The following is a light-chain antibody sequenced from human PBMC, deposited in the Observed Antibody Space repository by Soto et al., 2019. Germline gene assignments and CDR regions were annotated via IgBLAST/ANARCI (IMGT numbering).Light chain of an antibody. J-gene: IGKJ2*01. CDR3: QQRSNWPMYT. Sequence: EIVLTQSPATLSLSPGERATLSCRASQSVSSYLAWYQQKPGQAPRLLIYDASNRATGIPARFSGSGSGTDFPLNISSLEPEDFAVSYCQQRSNWPMYTFGQGTKLEIK. V-gene: IGKV3-11*01. CDR2: DAS. CDR1: QSVSSY.